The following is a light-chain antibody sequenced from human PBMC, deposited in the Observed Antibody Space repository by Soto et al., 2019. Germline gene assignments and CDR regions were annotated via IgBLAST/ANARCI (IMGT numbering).Light chain of an antibody. CDR1: QSISKY. CDR3: QQSYSTPPDT. V-gene: IGKV1-39*01. Sequence: DIQMTQSPSSLSAPVGDRVTITCRASQSISKYLNWYQQKPGQAPNLLIYAASTLQSGVPSRFSGSGSGTDFTLTISSLQPEDFATYYCQQSYSTPPDTFGQGTKLEIK. J-gene: IGKJ2*01. CDR2: AAS.